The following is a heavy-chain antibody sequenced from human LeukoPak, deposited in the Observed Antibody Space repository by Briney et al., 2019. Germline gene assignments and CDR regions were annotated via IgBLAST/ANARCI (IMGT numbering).Heavy chain of an antibody. J-gene: IGHJ4*02. CDR1: GGSFSGYY. CDR3: ARGDATGYPDY. CDR2: IYQSGRT. V-gene: IGHV4-34*01. D-gene: IGHD3-9*01. Sequence: PSETLSLTCAVYGGSFSGYYWSWIRQPPGKGLEWIGEIYQSGRTNYKPSLKSRVTISVDKSKNQLSLKLISVTAADTAVYYCARGDATGYPDYWGQGTLVTVSS.